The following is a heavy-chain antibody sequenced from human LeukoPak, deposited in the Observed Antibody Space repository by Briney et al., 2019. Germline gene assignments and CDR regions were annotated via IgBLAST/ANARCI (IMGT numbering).Heavy chain of an antibody. CDR1: GFTFSSYA. J-gene: IGHJ4*02. D-gene: IGHD3-3*01. CDR3: ARVGTYYDFWSGYPSSWYANYFDY. CDR2: ISGSGGST. Sequence: GGSLRLSCAASGFTFSSYAMSWVRQAPGKGLEWVSAISGSGGSTYYADSVKGRFTISRDNSKNTLYLQMNSLRAEDTAVYYCARVGTYYDFWSGYPSSWYANYFDYWGQGTLVTVSS. V-gene: IGHV3-23*01.